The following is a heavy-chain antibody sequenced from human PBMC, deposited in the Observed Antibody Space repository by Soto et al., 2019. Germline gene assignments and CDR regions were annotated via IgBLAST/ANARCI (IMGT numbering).Heavy chain of an antibody. V-gene: IGHV4-59*01. CDR1: GGSISGYY. Sequence: QVQLQESGPGLVKPSETLSLTCSVSGGSISGYYGSWIRQTPEKGLEWIGYIYYSGSTNYNPSLKSRVTMLIDMSKNQFSLKLTSVSAADTAVYYCAAAPRYWGQGILVTVSS. J-gene: IGHJ4*02. CDR2: IYYSGST. D-gene: IGHD2-15*01. CDR3: AAAPRY.